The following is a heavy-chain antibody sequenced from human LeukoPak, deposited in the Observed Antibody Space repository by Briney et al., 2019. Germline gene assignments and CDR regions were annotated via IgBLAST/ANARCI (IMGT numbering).Heavy chain of an antibody. CDR1: FGSIRSYY. J-gene: IGHJ4*02. V-gene: IGHV4-59*01. Sequence: PSSTMPLTCTFSFGSIRSYYWSWLRQPPGKGLESFGSIYYSGCTNYNPSLTILVTISVDTSKNQFSLRLSSVTAADTAVYYCARGQSDILTGYYTFFDYWGQGTLVTVSS. D-gene: IGHD3-9*01. CDR2: IYYSGCT. CDR3: ARGQSDILTGYYTFFDY.